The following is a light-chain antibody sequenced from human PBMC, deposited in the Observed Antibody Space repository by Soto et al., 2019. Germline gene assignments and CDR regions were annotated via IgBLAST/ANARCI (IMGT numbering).Light chain of an antibody. V-gene: IGKV3-20*01. Sequence: EIVLTQSPGTLSLSPGDRATLSCRASQSVTGTYLAWYQQKPGQTPRLLIYGASSRATDIPDRFSGSGSGTDFTLTVSRLEPEDFAVYYCQFYGSSPRTFGQGTKVDIK. CDR3: QFYGSSPRT. J-gene: IGKJ1*01. CDR2: GAS. CDR1: QSVTGTY.